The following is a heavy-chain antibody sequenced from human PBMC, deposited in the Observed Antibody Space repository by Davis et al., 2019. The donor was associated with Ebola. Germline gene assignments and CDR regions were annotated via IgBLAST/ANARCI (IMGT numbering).Heavy chain of an antibody. CDR1: GGTFSSYA. V-gene: IGHV1-69*13. Sequence: SVKVSCKASGGTFSSYAISWVRQAPGQGLDWMGGIIPVFGIPKYAQKFQGRVTITADESTSTAYMELSSLRSEDTAVYYCVRDRYSDGSGYFFEQSHWGQGTLVTVSS. J-gene: IGHJ4*02. CDR2: IIPVFGIP. CDR3: VRDRYSDGSGYFFEQSH. D-gene: IGHD3-22*01.